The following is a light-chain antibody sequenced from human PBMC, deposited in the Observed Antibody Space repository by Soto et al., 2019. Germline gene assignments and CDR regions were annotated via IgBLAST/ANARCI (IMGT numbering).Light chain of an antibody. Sequence: IQMTQSPSSVSASVGDRVTITCRASQGISRWLAWYQQKPGKAPKLLIYTASKWQSGGPSRFSGSGSGADYTLTISSLQPEDFATYYCQQANSCPYTLGPGTKVDIK. J-gene: IGKJ3*01. CDR3: QQANSCPYT. CDR2: TAS. CDR1: QGISRW. V-gene: IGKV1-12*01.